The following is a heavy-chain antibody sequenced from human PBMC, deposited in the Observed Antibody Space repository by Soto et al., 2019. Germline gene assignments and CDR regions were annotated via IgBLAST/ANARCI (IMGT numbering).Heavy chain of an antibody. CDR3: ARQKTSMIVVVPFDY. CDR2: IYHSGST. V-gene: IGHV4-30-2*01. J-gene: IGHJ4*02. CDR1: GGSISSGGYS. Sequence: SETLSLTCAVSGGSISSGGYSWSWIRQPPGKGLEWIGYIYHSGSTYYNPSLKSRVTISVDRSKNQFSLKLSSVTAADTAVYYCARQKTSMIVVVPFDYCGQGTLVTVSS. D-gene: IGHD3-22*01.